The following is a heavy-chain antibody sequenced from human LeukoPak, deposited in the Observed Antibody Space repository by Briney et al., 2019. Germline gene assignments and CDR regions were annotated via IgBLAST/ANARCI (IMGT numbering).Heavy chain of an antibody. CDR3: ARDRGFRSWFDP. CDR2: IYYSGNT. J-gene: IGHJ5*02. Sequence: SETLSLTCTVSGYSISSGYYWGWIRQPPGKGLEGIGGIYYSGNTYYNPSLKSRVTISVDTSKNQFSLKLTSVTAADTAVYYCARDRGFRSWFDPWGQGTLVTVSS. CDR1: GYSISSGYY. D-gene: IGHD3-10*01. V-gene: IGHV4-38-2*02.